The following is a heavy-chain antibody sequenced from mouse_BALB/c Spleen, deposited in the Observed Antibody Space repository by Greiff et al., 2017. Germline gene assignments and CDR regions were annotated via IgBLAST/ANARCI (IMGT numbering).Heavy chain of an antibody. CDR1: GFTFSSYA. V-gene: IGHV5-9-4*01. CDR2: ISSGGSYT. Sequence: EVMLVESGGGLVKPGGSLKLSCAASGFTFSSYAMSWVRQSPENRLEWVAEISSGGSYTYYPDTVTGRFTISRDNAKNTLYLEMSSLRSEDTAMYYCARDDGSSHFDYWGQGTTLTVSS. D-gene: IGHD1-1*01. CDR3: ARDDGSSHFDY. J-gene: IGHJ2*01.